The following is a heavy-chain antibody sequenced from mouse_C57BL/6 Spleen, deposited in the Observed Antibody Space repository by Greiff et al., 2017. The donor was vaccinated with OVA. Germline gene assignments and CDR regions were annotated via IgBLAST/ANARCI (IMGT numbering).Heavy chain of an antibody. Sequence: QVQLQQPGAELVKPGASVKLSCKASGYTFTSYWMQWVKQRPGQGLEWIGEIDPSDSYTNYNQKVKGKATLTVDTSSSTAYMQLSSLTSEDSAVYYCASGGTGLDYWGQGTTLTVSS. J-gene: IGHJ2*01. CDR1: GYTFTSYW. D-gene: IGHD3-3*01. V-gene: IGHV1-50*01. CDR3: ASGGTGLDY. CDR2: IDPSDSYT.